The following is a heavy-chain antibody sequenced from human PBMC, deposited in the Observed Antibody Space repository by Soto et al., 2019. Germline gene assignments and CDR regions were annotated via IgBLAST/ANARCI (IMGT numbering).Heavy chain of an antibody. CDR2: ICYSGST. J-gene: IGHJ4*02. CDR1: GDSLSSADYC. D-gene: IGHD5-12*01. CDR3: AREESGLFDY. Sequence: QVQLQESGPGLVKPSQTLSLTCTVSGDSLSSADYCWSWIRQAPGKGLEWIGYICYSGSTYHNPSLKSRTSMSVDTSKNQFSLKLTSVTAADTAVYYCAREESGLFDYWGQGRLVTVSS. V-gene: IGHV4-30-4*01.